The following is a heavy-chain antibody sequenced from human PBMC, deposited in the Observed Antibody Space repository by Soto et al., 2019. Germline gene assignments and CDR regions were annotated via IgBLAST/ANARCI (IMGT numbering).Heavy chain of an antibody. Sequence: EVQLVESGGGLVQPGGSLRLSCAASGFTFSDHYMDWVRQAPGKGLEWVGRTRNKVNSYTTQYAASVKGRFTISRDDSKKSLYLQMNSLKTEDTAVYYCATGSPYSPMHFDNWGQGTLVTVSS. CDR1: GFTFSDHY. CDR2: TRNKVNSYTT. D-gene: IGHD2-15*01. V-gene: IGHV3-72*01. J-gene: IGHJ4*02. CDR3: ATGSPYSPMHFDN.